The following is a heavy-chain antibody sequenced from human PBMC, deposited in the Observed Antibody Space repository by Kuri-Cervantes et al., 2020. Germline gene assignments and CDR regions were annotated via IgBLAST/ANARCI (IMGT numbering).Heavy chain of an antibody. Sequence: ASVKVSCKASGYTFTSYGINWVRQATGQGLEWMGWMNSNSGNTGYAQKFQGRVTMTRNTSISTAYMELNSLRSEDTAVYYCVRGGRGFSSSWYDYWGRGTLVTVSS. CDR3: VRGGRGFSSSWYDY. CDR1: GYTFTSYG. V-gene: IGHV1-8*02. D-gene: IGHD6-13*01. J-gene: IGHJ4*02. CDR2: MNSNSGNT.